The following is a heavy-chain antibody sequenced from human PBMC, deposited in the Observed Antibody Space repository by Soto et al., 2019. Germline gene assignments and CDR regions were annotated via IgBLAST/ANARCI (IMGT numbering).Heavy chain of an antibody. CDR1: GFTFSSHA. D-gene: IGHD4-17*01. CDR3: ARVRSDYGDYKD. V-gene: IGHV3-30-3*01. Sequence: PGGSLRLSCAASGFTFSSHAMPWVRQAPGKGLEWVAVISYDGSNKYYADSVKGRFTISRDNSKNTLYLQMHSLRAEDTAVYYCARVRSDYGDYKDWGQGTLVTVSS. J-gene: IGHJ4*02. CDR2: ISYDGSNK.